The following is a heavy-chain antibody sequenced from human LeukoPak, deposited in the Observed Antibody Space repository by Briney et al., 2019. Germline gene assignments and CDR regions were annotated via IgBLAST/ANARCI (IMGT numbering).Heavy chain of an antibody. J-gene: IGHJ2*01. V-gene: IGHV3-30*02. CDR3: AKDPSLSTIAVADWFFDL. D-gene: IGHD6-19*01. Sequence: GGSLRLSCAASGFTFSSYGMHWVRQAPGKGLEWVAFIRFDGNNKYYADSVQGRFTISRDNSKNTLFLQMNSLRVEDTAVYYCAKDPSLSTIAVADWFFDLWGRGTLVTVSS. CDR2: IRFDGNNK. CDR1: GFTFSSYG.